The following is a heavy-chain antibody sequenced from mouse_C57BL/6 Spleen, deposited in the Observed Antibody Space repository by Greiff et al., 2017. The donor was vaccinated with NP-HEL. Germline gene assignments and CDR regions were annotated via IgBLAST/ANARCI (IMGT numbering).Heavy chain of an antibody. CDR3: ARAAQGYYYAMDY. CDR1: GYTFTSYW. CDR2: INPSNGGT. Sequence: QVQLQQPGTELVKPGASVKLSCKASGYTFTSYWMHWVKQRPGQGLEWIGNINPSNGGTNYNEKFKSKATLTVDKSSSTAYMQLSSLTTEDSAVYYCARAAQGYYYAMDYWGQGTSVTVSS. V-gene: IGHV1-53*01. D-gene: IGHD3-2*02. J-gene: IGHJ4*01.